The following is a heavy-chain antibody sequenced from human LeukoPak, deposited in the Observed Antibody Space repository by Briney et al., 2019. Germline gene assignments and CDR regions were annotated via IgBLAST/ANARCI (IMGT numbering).Heavy chain of an antibody. CDR1: TFAFGGYW. J-gene: IGHJ4*02. D-gene: IGHD3-10*01. CDR2: IDSAGGRI. Sequence: GGSLRLSCAGSTFAFGGYWIHWVRQLPGNGLAWVSRIDSAGGRIQWADSVKGRFTISRDNAKNTVYLQMNSLRPEDSAVYYCVADRGNWSGGDFWGRGTLVIVSS. CDR3: VADRGNWSGGDF. V-gene: IGHV3-74*01.